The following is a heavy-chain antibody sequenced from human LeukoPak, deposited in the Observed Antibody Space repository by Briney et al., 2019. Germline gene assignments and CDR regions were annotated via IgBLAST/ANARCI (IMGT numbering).Heavy chain of an antibody. CDR3: TASDHLYCSSSSCHFDY. V-gene: IGHV3-49*04. CDR2: IQSKTYGEGT. CDR1: GLSFGDYG. Sequence: GGSLRLSCTPSGLSFGDYGMSWVRQAPGKGLEWVSFIQSKTYGEGTMYAATVRGRFTISRDDSRSTAYLQMNSLKTEDTAVYYCTASDHLYCSSSSCHFDYWGQGTLVTLAS. D-gene: IGHD2-2*01. J-gene: IGHJ4*02.